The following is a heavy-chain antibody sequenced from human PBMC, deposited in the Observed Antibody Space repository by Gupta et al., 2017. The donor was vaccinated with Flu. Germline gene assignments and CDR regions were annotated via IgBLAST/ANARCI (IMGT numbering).Heavy chain of an antibody. J-gene: IGHJ5*02. V-gene: IGHV5-51*03. CDR3: ARWNAVNNNWIDP. CDR2: INPADSDT. CDR1: GYSFTSDW. Sequence: EVQLVQSGAEAKKPGESLKISCKGAGYSFTSDWIGWVRQMPGKGLEWMGVINPADSDTRYSPSFRGQVTISVDKSISTAYLQWGTLRAPDTAMYYCARWNAVNNNWIDPWGQGSLVTVSS. D-gene: IGHD4-4*01.